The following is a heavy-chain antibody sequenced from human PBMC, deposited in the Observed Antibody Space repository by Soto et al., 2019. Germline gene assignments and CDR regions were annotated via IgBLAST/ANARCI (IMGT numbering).Heavy chain of an antibody. Sequence: QVQLVESGGGVVQPGRSLRLSCAVSGFTLSSHAMHWVRQAPGKGLEWVALILSDGSNKYYADSVKGRFTTSRDNSKNTMYLQMNSLSVEETAVDYCAKDDEGWCDCDLGDWGQGALVTVSS. D-gene: IGHD2-15*01. CDR1: GFTLSSHA. CDR3: AKDDEGWCDCDLGD. V-gene: IGHV3-30-3*01. J-gene: IGHJ4*02. CDR2: ILSDGSNK.